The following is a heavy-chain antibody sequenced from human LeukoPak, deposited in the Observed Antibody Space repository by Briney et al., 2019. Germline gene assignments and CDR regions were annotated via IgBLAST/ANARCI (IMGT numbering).Heavy chain of an antibody. CDR1: GFTFSSYW. CDR3: ARGGGGYVGFAY. D-gene: IGHD5-12*01. Sequence: GGSLRLSCAASGFTFSSYWMSWVRQAPGKGLEWVANIKQDGSETYYVDSVKGRFTISRDKAKNSLYRQMNSVRGEDTAVYHCARGGGGYVGFAYGGQGTLVTVPS. CDR2: IKQDGSET. V-gene: IGHV3-7*03. J-gene: IGHJ4*02.